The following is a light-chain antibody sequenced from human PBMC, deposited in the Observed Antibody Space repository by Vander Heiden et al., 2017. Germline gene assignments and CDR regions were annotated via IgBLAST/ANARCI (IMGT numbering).Light chain of an antibody. V-gene: IGLV3-1*01. J-gene: IGLJ2*01. Sequence: SYELTQPPSVSVSPGQTASITCSGDKMGDKYACWYQQKPGQSPVRVIYQDSKRPSGIPERLSGSNSGNTDTLTISGTQAMEEADYYCPAWDRTWVFGGGTKLTVL. CDR1: KMGDKY. CDR3: PAWDRTWV. CDR2: QDS.